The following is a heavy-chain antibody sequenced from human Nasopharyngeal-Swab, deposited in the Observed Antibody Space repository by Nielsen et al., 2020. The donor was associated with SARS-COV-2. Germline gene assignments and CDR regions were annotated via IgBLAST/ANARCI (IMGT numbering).Heavy chain of an antibody. CDR2: IWYDGSNK. J-gene: IGHJ4*02. V-gene: IGHV3-33*01. D-gene: IGHD3-3*01. Sequence: GESLKISCAASGFTFSGYGMHWVRQAPGKGLEWVAVIWYDGSNKYYADSVKGRFTISRDNSKNTLYLQMNSLRAEDTAVYYCARGGDFWSGYYSNFDYWGQGTLVTVSS. CDR3: ARGGDFWSGYYSNFDY. CDR1: GFTFSGYG.